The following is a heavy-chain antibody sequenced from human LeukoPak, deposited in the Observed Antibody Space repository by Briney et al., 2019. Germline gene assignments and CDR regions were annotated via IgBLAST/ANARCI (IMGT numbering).Heavy chain of an antibody. CDR1: GFTFSSYE. D-gene: IGHD3-22*01. CDR3: ARESQSAYYFDSSGYEDAFDI. CDR2: ISSGGSNI. Sequence: PGGSLRLSCAASGFTFSSYEMNWVRQAPGKGLEWVSYISSGGSNIYYADSVKGRFTISRDNAKNSLYLEMNSLRAEDTAVYYCARESQSAYYFDSSGYEDAFDIWGQGTMVTVSS. V-gene: IGHV3-48*03. J-gene: IGHJ3*02.